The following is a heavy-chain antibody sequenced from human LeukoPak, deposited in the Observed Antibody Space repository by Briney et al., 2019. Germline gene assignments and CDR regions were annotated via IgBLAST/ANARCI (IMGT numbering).Heavy chain of an antibody. CDR3: AKGYCRGISCYSDY. D-gene: IGHD2-2*02. Sequence: GGSLILSCAASGFTFSSYAMSWVRQAPGKGLEWVSGISGSGGSTYYADSVKGRFTISRDNSKNTLYLQMNSLRAEDTAVYYCAKGYCRGISCYSDYWGQGTLVTVSS. V-gene: IGHV3-23*01. J-gene: IGHJ4*02. CDR1: GFTFSSYA. CDR2: ISGSGGST.